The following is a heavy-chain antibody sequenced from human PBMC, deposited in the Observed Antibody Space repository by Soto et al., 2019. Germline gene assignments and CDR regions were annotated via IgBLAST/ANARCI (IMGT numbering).Heavy chain of an antibody. CDR1: GYTFTGYY. D-gene: IGHD3-9*01. Sequence: QVQLVQSGAEVKKPGASVKVSCKASGYTFTGYYMHWVRQAPGQGLEWMGWINPNSGGTNYVQKFQGWVTMTRDTSISTAYMELSRLRSDDTAVYYCARGFYDILTGYPSYYMDVWGKGTTVTVSS. J-gene: IGHJ6*03. CDR2: INPNSGGT. CDR3: ARGFYDILTGYPSYYMDV. V-gene: IGHV1-2*04.